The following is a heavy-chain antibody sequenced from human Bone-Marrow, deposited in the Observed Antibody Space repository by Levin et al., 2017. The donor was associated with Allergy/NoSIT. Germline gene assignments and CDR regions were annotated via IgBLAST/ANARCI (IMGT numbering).Heavy chain of an antibody. D-gene: IGHD2/OR15-2a*01. J-gene: IGHJ6*01. V-gene: IGHV3-66*01. CDR1: EFIVSSNY. CDR2: IYSGGRA. CDR3: VARSNAMEV. Sequence: GGSLRLSCAASEFIVSSNYMSWVRQAPGKGLDWVSVIYSGGRAYSADSVTGRFPVSRDNSKNTLYLHMNSLRAEATAVSSFVARSNAMEVWGQGTTVTVSS.